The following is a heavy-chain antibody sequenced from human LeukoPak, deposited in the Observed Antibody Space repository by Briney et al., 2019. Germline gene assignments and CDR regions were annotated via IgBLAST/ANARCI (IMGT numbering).Heavy chain of an antibody. CDR2: IRYDGSNK. Sequence: GGSLRLSCAASGFTFSSYSMNWVRQAPGKGLEWVAFIRYDGSNKYYADSVKGRFTISRDNSKNTLYLQMNSLRAEDTAVYYCAKALALVATTTGGSDYWGQGTLVTVSS. CDR1: GFTFSSYS. V-gene: IGHV3-30*02. CDR3: AKALALVATTTGGSDY. J-gene: IGHJ4*02. D-gene: IGHD5-12*01.